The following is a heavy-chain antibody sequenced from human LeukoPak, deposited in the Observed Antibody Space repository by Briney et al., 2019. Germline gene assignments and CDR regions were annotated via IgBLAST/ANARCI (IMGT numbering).Heavy chain of an antibody. CDR2: IWPDGSDK. CDR3: GRWGVNAGLDR. Sequence: GGSLRLSCAASGFSFSSYWMAWVRQAPGKGLEWVANIWPDGSDKYHVDSVRGRFTISRDNAQNSLNLQMNSLRAEDSGVYYCGRWGVNAGLDRWGQGTLVIVSS. D-gene: IGHD3-10*01. CDR1: GFSFSSYW. J-gene: IGHJ5*02. V-gene: IGHV3-7*01.